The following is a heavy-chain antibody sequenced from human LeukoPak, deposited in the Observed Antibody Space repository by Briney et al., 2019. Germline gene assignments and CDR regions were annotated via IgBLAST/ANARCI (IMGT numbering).Heavy chain of an antibody. CDR2: ISFSGIST. V-gene: IGHV3-23*01. CDR1: GFTFSSYA. Sequence: GGSLRLSCVASGFTFSSYAMSWVRQAPGKGLEWVSAISFSGISTYYADSVKGRFSISRDKSKNTLYLQMNSLRAEDTAVYYCAKARAAGTYYFDYWGQGTLVTVSS. D-gene: IGHD6-13*01. J-gene: IGHJ4*02. CDR3: AKARAAGTYYFDY.